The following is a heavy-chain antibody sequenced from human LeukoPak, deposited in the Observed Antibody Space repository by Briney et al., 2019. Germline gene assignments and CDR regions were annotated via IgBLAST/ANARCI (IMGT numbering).Heavy chain of an antibody. CDR2: ISYDGSNK. CDR3: ARVGLVGAVDY. J-gene: IGHJ4*02. Sequence: QPGGSLRLSCAASGFTFSSYAMHWVRQAPGKGLEWVAVISYDGSNKYYADSVKGRFTISRDNSKNTLYLQMNSLRAEDTAVYHCARVGLVGAVDYWGQGTLVTVSS. V-gene: IGHV3-30*04. CDR1: GFTFSSYA. D-gene: IGHD1-26*01.